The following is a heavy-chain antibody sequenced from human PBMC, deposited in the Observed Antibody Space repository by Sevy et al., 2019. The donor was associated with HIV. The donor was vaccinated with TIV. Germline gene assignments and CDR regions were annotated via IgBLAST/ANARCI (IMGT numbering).Heavy chain of an antibody. D-gene: IGHD3-3*01. V-gene: IGHV3-53*01. CDR1: GFTVSSSY. CDR3: ARDRRLGVSGLDGYVVDV. CDR2: LYSSGST. Sequence: GGSLRLSCVASGFTVSSSYMSWVRQAPGKGLEWVSALYSSGSTYYADSVKGRFTVSRDNSKNTLYLQMNSLRAEDTAVYYCARDRRLGVSGLDGYVVDVWGQGTTVTVSS. J-gene: IGHJ6*02.